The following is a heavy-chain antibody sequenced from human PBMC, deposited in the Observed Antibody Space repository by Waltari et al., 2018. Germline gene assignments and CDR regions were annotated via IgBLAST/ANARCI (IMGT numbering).Heavy chain of an antibody. Sequence: EVQLVQSGAEVKKPGATVKISCKVSGYTFTDYYMHWVQQAPGKGLEWMGLVDPEDGETIYAEKFQGRVTITADTSTDTAYRELSSLRSEDTAVYYCATGGGYDFWSGGGYAFDYWGQGTLVTVSS. V-gene: IGHV1-69-2*01. CDR3: ATGGGYDFWSGGGYAFDY. CDR2: VDPEDGET. J-gene: IGHJ4*02. CDR1: GYTFTDYY. D-gene: IGHD3-3*01.